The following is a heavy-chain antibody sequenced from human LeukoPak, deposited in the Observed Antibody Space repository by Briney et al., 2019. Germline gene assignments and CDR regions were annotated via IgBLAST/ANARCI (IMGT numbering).Heavy chain of an antibody. V-gene: IGHV3-15*07. CDR3: TTKTGRFLEWSLDAFDI. J-gene: IGHJ3*02. CDR2: IKSKTDGGTT. D-gene: IGHD3-3*01. Sequence: GGSLRLSCAASGFTFSNAWMNWVRQAPGKGLEWVGRIKSKTDGGTTDYAAPVKGRFTISRDDSKNTLYLQMNSLKTEDTAVYYCTTKTGRFLEWSLDAFDIWGQGTMVTVSS. CDR1: GFTFSNAW.